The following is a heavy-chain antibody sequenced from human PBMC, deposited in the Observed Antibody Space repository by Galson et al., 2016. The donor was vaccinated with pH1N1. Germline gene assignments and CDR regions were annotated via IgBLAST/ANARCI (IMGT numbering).Heavy chain of an antibody. CDR2: ISGSGSST. Sequence: SLRLSCAASGITFSNSAMSWVRQAPGKGLEWISVISGSGSSTYYADSVKGRFTISRDDSKYTLFLQMNSLRVEDTAVYYCAKDRDGDYTGGDAFDIWGQGTMATVSS. V-gene: IGHV3-23*01. CDR3: AKDRDGDYTGGDAFDI. J-gene: IGHJ3*02. CDR1: GITFSNSA. D-gene: IGHD4-17*01.